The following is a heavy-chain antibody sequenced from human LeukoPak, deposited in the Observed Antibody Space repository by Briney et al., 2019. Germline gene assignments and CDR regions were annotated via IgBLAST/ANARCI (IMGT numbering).Heavy chain of an antibody. Sequence: PGRSLRLSCAASGFTFSSYAMHWVRQAPGKGLEWVAVTSYDGSNKYYADSVKGRFTISRDNAKNSLYLQMNSLRAEDTAVYYCARDGAVAGIRNAFDIWGQGTMVTVSS. CDR2: TSYDGSNK. CDR1: GFTFSSYA. CDR3: ARDGAVAGIRNAFDI. V-gene: IGHV3-30-3*01. J-gene: IGHJ3*02. D-gene: IGHD6-19*01.